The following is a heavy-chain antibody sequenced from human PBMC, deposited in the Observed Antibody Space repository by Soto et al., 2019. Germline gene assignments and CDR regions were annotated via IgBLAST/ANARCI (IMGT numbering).Heavy chain of an antibody. CDR3: ATVATNSYNWLDP. CDR1: GFLFSTFW. J-gene: IGHJ5*02. D-gene: IGHD5-12*01. Sequence: GGSLRLSCAASGFLFSTFWMHWVRTAPGKGLEWVSRINSDGSKTTYADSVKGRFTISRDNAKNTVYLQMNSLRGEDTAVYYCATVATNSYNWLDPWGQGTLVTVSS. V-gene: IGHV3-74*01. CDR2: INSDGSKT.